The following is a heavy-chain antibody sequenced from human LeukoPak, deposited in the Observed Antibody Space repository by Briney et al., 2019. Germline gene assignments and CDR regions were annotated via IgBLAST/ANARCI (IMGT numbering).Heavy chain of an antibody. CDR3: AREGSLRYYFDY. V-gene: IGHV3-21*01. CDR2: ISSSTDY. CDR1: GFTFSSYN. D-gene: IGHD3-16*01. J-gene: IGHJ4*02. Sequence: TGGSLRLSCAASGFTFSSYNMNWVRQAPGKGLEWVSSISSSTDYYAGSVKGRFTISRDNAKNSLYLQMNSLRAEDTAVYYCAREGSLRYYFDYWGQGTLVTVSS.